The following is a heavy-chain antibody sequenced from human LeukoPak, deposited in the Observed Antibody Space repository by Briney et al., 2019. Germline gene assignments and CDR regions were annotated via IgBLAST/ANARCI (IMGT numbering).Heavy chain of an antibody. Sequence: SETLSLTCTVSGGSISSSSYYWGWLRQPPGKGLEWIGSIYYSGSTYYNPSLKSRVTISVDTSKNQFSLKLSSVTAADTAVYYCARDGSNPFYYYMDVWGKGTTVTVSS. CDR1: GGSISSSSYY. V-gene: IGHV4-39*07. J-gene: IGHJ6*03. D-gene: IGHD3-10*01. CDR3: ARDGSNPFYYYMDV. CDR2: IYYSGST.